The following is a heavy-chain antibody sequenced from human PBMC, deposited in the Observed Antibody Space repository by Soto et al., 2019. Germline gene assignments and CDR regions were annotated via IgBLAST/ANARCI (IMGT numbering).Heavy chain of an antibody. Sequence: QVQLQESGPGLVKPSQTLSLTCTVSGGSISSGDYYWSWIRQHPGQGLEWIGYIYYSGSTYYHPSLKSRVTISVDTSKNQFSLKLSSVTAADTAVYYCARWWSGSRQGFDPWGQGTLVTVSS. CDR3: ARWWSGSRQGFDP. CDR1: GGSISSGDYY. D-gene: IGHD3-3*01. V-gene: IGHV4-31*03. J-gene: IGHJ5*02. CDR2: IYYSGST.